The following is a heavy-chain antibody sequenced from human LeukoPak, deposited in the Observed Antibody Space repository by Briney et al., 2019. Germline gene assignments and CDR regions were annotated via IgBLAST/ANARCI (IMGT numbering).Heavy chain of an antibody. V-gene: IGHV3-23*01. Sequence: GGSLRLSCAASGFTFSSYAMSWVRQAPGKGLEWVSAIGGSGGSTYYADSVKGRFTISRDNSKNTLYLQMNSLRAEDTAVYYCAKSGYYILTGYFPAGDYYYYGMDVWGQGTTVTVSS. CDR1: GFTFSSYA. CDR3: AKSGYYILTGYFPAGDYYYYGMDV. J-gene: IGHJ6*02. CDR2: IGGSGGST. D-gene: IGHD3-9*01.